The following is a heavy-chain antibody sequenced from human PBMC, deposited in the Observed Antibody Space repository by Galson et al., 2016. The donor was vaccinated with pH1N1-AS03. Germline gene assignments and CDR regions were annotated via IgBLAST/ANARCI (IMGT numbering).Heavy chain of an antibody. CDR3: ARDDSSSWDRYYYYGMDV. D-gene: IGHD6-13*01. CDR1: GFTFSGYT. J-gene: IGHJ6*02. CDR2: ISSSSTYI. Sequence: SLRLSCAASGFTFSGYTMSWVRQAPGKGLEWVSFISSSSTYIYYADSLKGQFTISRDNAKNSLYLQMNSLRVEDTAVYYCARDDSSSWDRYYYYGMDVWGQGTTVTVSS. V-gene: IGHV3-21*01.